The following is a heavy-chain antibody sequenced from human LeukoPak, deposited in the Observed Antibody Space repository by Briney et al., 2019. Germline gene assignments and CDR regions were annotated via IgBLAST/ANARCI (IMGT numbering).Heavy chain of an antibody. V-gene: IGHV1-18*01. Sequence: GASVKVSCKASGYTFTSYGIRGVRQAPGQGLEWMGWISAYNGNTNYAQKLQGRVTMTTDTSTSTAYMELRSLRSDGTAVYYCARDGSSIWFREQRDAFDIWGQGTMVTVSS. J-gene: IGHJ3*02. CDR1: GYTFTSYG. D-gene: IGHD3-10*01. CDR3: ARDGSSIWFREQRDAFDI. CDR2: ISAYNGNT.